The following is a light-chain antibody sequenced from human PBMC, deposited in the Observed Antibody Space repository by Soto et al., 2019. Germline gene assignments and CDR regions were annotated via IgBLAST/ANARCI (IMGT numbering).Light chain of an antibody. CDR3: QQRSNWPPEGT. J-gene: IGKJ1*01. Sequence: EVVLTQSPATLSLSPGERATLSCSASQSISRFLAWYQQKPGQAPRLLIYDASNRATGIPARFSGSGSGTDFILTISSLEPEDFAVYYCQQRSNWPPEGTFGQGTKVDI. CDR2: DAS. CDR1: QSISRF. V-gene: IGKV3-11*01.